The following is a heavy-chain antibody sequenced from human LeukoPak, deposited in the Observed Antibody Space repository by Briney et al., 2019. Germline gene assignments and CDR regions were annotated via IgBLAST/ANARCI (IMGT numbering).Heavy chain of an antibody. CDR3: ARDQVTTVPYYYYYHMDV. CDR2: INSDGSST. V-gene: IGHV3-74*01. Sequence: GGSLRLSCAASGFTFSSYWMHWVRQAPGKGLVWVSRINSDGSSTSYADSVKGRFTISRDNAKNTLYLQMNSLRADDTAVYYCARDQVTTVPYYYYYHMDVWGKGTTVTVSS. D-gene: IGHD4-11*01. CDR1: GFTFSSYW. J-gene: IGHJ6*03.